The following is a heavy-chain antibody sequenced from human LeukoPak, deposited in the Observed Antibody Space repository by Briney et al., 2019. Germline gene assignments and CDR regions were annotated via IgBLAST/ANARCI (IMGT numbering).Heavy chain of an antibody. Sequence: GGSLKLSCAASGFTFSGSAMHWVRQASGKGLEWVGRIRSKANGYATAYAASVKGRFTISRDDSKNTAYLQMNSLKTEDTAVYYCTRRRELLGLYAFDIWGQGTMVTVSS. CDR3: TRRRELLGLYAFDI. CDR1: GFTFSGSA. D-gene: IGHD1-26*01. CDR2: IRSKANGYAT. J-gene: IGHJ3*02. V-gene: IGHV3-73*01.